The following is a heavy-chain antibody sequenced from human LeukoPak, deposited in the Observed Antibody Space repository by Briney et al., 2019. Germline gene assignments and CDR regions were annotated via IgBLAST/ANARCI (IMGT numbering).Heavy chain of an antibody. CDR2: IIPIFGTA. CDR1: GGTFSSYA. V-gene: IGHV1-69*01. Sequence: GSSVKVSCKASGGTFSSYAISWVRQAPGQGLEWMGGIIPIFGTANYAQKFQGRVTITADESTSTAYMELSSLRSEDTAVYYCARGQGGYSYGYVGYYYGMDVWAKGPRSPSPQ. J-gene: IGHJ6*04. D-gene: IGHD5-18*01. CDR3: ARGQGGYSYGYVGYYYGMDV.